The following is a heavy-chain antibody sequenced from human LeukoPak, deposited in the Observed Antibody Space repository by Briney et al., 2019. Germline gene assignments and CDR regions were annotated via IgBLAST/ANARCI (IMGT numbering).Heavy chain of an antibody. V-gene: IGHV3-23*01. CDR2: ISGSGDNS. J-gene: IGHJ5*02. CDR3: ARDNSGDRFSWFDP. D-gene: IGHD1-1*01. CDR1: GFMFRDYA. Sequence: GGSLRLSCAASGFMFRDYAMSWVRQAPGKGLEWVSIISGSGDNSYYADSVRGRFAISRDNSKNTLYLQMNSLRVEDTAVYFCARDNSGDRFSWFDPWGQGTVVSVSS.